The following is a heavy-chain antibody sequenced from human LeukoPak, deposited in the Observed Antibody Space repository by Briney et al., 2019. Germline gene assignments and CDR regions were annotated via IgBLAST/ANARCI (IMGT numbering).Heavy chain of an antibody. D-gene: IGHD1-7*01. CDR1: GFTFSNAW. CDR2: IKSKTDGGTT. CDR3: TTAWSTGTTKNDY. Sequence: PGESLRLSCAASGFTFSNAWMTWVRQAPGKGLEWVGRIKSKTDGGTTDYAAPVKGRFTISRDDSKNTLYLQMNSLKTEDTAVYYCTTAWSTGTTKNDYWGQGTLVTVSS. J-gene: IGHJ4*02. V-gene: IGHV3-15*01.